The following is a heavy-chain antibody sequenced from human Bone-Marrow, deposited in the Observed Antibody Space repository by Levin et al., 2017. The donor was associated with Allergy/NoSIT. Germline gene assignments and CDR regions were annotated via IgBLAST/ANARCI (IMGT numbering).Heavy chain of an antibody. D-gene: IGHD3-16*01. CDR3: ARGTWGGYGLDV. Sequence: SQTLSLTCAISGDSVSSNSGAWNWIRQSPSRGLEWLGRTYYRSRWINDYAVSVRGRISVNPDTSKNQFSLLLNSVTPEDTAVYYCARGTWGGYGLDVWSQGTTVTVSS. V-gene: IGHV6-1*01. CDR1: GDSVSSNSGA. J-gene: IGHJ6*02. CDR2: TYYRSRWIN.